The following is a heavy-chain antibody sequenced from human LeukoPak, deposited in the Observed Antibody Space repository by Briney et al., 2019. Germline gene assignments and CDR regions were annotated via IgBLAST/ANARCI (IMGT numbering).Heavy chain of an antibody. Sequence: SETLSLTCAVYGGSFSGYYWSWIRQPPGKGLERIGEINHSGSTNYNPSLKSRVTISVDTSKNQFSLKLSSVTAADTAVYYCARGGVIAAAGNDYWGQGTLVTVSS. CDR1: GGSFSGYY. CDR3: ARGGVIAAAGNDY. CDR2: INHSGST. V-gene: IGHV4-34*01. J-gene: IGHJ4*02. D-gene: IGHD6-13*01.